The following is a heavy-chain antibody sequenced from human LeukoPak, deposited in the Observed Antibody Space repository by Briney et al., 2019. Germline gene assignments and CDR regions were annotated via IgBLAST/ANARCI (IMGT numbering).Heavy chain of an antibody. CDR1: GGTFSSYA. CDR2: IIPIVGTA. D-gene: IGHD3-3*01. CDR3: ARRDPIFGVVTEGKGPFDI. Sequence: SVKVSCKASGGTFSSYAISWVRQAPGQGLEWMGRIIPIVGTANYAQKFQGRVTITTDESTSKAYIQLSSLRSEDRAVSYCARRDPIFGVVTEGKGPFDIWGQGTLVTVSS. J-gene: IGHJ3*02. V-gene: IGHV1-69*05.